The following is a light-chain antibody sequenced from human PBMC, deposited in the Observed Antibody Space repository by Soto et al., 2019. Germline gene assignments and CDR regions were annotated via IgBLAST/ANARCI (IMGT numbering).Light chain of an antibody. V-gene: IGKV3-20*01. J-gene: IGKJ1*01. CDR1: QSISSSY. Sequence: EIVLTQSPGTLSLSPGERATLSCRASQSISSSYLAWYQQKPGQAPRPLIYGASSRATGIPDRFSGSGSGTDFTLTISRLEPEDFAVYYCQQYVSSPWMFGQGTKVEIK. CDR3: QQYVSSPWM. CDR2: GAS.